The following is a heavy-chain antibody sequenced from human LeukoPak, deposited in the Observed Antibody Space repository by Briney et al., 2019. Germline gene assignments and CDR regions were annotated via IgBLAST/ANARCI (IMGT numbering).Heavy chain of an antibody. J-gene: IGHJ4*02. CDR3: AKDLRGIVGATGFDY. D-gene: IGHD1-26*01. CDR2: ISGSGGST. Sequence: GGSLRLSCAASGFTFSSYAMSWVRQAPGKGLEWVSAISGSGGSTYYADSVKGRFTIPRDNSKNTLYLQMNSLRAEDTAVYYCAKDLRGIVGATGFDYWGQGTLVTVSS. V-gene: IGHV3-23*01. CDR1: GFTFSSYA.